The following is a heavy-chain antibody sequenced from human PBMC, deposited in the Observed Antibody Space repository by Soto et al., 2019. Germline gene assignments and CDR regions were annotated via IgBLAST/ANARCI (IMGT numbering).Heavy chain of an antibody. CDR3: ARASGSYSGFDY. CDR1: GFTFSSYA. Sequence: ESVGGVVQPGRSLRLSCAASGFTFSSYAMHWVRQAPGKGLEWVAVISYDGSNKYYADSVKGRFTISRDNSKNTLYLQMNSLRAEDTAVYYCARASGSYSGFDYWGQGTLVTVSS. D-gene: IGHD1-26*01. J-gene: IGHJ4*02. CDR2: ISYDGSNK. V-gene: IGHV3-30-3*01.